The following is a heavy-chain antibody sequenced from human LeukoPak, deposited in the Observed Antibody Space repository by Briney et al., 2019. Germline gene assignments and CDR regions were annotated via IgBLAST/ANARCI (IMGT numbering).Heavy chain of an antibody. J-gene: IGHJ3*02. D-gene: IGHD1-26*01. CDR3: ARGLEPRVGATPNDAFDI. V-gene: IGHV4-4*07. CDR2: IYTSGST. Sequence: SETLSLTCTVSGGSISSYYWSWIRQPAGKGLEWIGRIYTSGSTNYNPSLKSRVTMSVDTSKNQFSLKLSPVTAADTAVYYCARGLEPRVGATPNDAFDIWGQGTMVTVSS. CDR1: GGSISSYY.